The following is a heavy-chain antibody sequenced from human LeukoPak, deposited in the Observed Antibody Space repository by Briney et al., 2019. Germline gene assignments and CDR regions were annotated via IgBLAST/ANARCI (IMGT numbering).Heavy chain of an antibody. CDR1: GYTFTSYA. CDR3: ARDRHSSGWEIIDY. D-gene: IGHD6-19*01. Sequence: ASVKVSCKASGYTFTSYAISWVRQAPGQGLEWMGWISAYNGNTNYAQTLPGRATMTTDKSTSTAYMELSSLRSEDPAVYYPARDRHSSGWEIIDYWGQGTLVTVSS. V-gene: IGHV1-18*01. CDR2: ISAYNGNT. J-gene: IGHJ4*02.